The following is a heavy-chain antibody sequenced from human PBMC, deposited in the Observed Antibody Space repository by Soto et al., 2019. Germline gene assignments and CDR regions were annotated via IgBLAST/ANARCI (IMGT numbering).Heavy chain of an antibody. D-gene: IGHD3-10*01. CDR1: GFTFSSYG. V-gene: IGHV3-33*01. CDR2: IWYDGSNK. J-gene: IGHJ4*02. CDR3: SRDAYESRGRGGDLDS. Sequence: QVQLAESGGGVVQPGRSLRLSCAASGFTFSSYGMHWVRQAPGKGLEWVAVIWYDGSNKYYADSVKGRFIISRDNSENPLYLQMNSLRAEDTAVYYCSRDAYESRGRGGDLDSWGQGTLVTVSS.